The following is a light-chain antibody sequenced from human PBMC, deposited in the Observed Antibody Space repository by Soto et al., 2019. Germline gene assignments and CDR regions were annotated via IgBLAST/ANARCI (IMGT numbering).Light chain of an antibody. CDR2: TAS. CDR3: QQFHTYPWT. J-gene: IGKJ1*01. Sequence: DVKLTQTPSFLSASVGDRVTLTCRASQGITNYLAWYQQKPGKAPKPLIYTASTLQSGVPSRFSGSGAGAEFTLTITGLQPEDFATYFCQQFHTYPWTFGQGTKVEIK. V-gene: IGKV1-9*01. CDR1: QGITNY.